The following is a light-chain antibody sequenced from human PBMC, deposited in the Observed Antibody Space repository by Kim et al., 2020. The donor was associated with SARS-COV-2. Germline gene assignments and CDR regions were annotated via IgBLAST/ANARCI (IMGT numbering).Light chain of an antibody. Sequence: PGGTVTLPCASSTGAVTSSHYANWFQQKPGQALRARIQRTFNRHSWTPARFPGSLLEDKATLTLSRVQPEDEAVYYCLLSYGGPWVFGGGTQLTVL. CDR1: TGAVTSSHY. J-gene: IGLJ3*02. CDR2: RTF. V-gene: IGLV7-43*01. CDR3: LLSYGGPWV.